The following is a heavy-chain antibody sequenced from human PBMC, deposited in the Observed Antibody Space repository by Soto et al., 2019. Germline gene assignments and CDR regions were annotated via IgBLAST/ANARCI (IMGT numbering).Heavy chain of an antibody. CDR2: ISGSGYST. J-gene: IGHJ3*02. V-gene: IGHV3-23*01. Sequence: EVQLLESGGGLVQPGGSLRLSCAASGFTFSSYAMSWVRQAPGKGLEWVSAISGSGYSTYYADSVKGRFTISRDNYETTLYLQMNSLRAEDTAVYYCAKDFEYSYGYDAFHIWGQGTMVTVSS. CDR3: AKDFEYSYGYDAFHI. CDR1: GFTFSSYA. D-gene: IGHD5-18*01.